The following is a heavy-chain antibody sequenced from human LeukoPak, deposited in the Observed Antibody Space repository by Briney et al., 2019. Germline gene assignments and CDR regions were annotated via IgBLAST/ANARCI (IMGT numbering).Heavy chain of an antibody. CDR1: GYSFTSYW. CDR3: ARHGSGYCSGGSCYSGALDDY. D-gene: IGHD2-15*01. CDR2: IDPSDSYT. J-gene: IGHJ4*02. Sequence: GESLRISCQGSGYSFTSYWISWVRQMPGKGLEWMGRIDPSDSYTNYSPSFQGHVTISAVKSISTAYLQWSSLKASDTAMYYCARHGSGYCSGGSCYSGALDDYWGQGTLVTVSS. V-gene: IGHV5-10-1*01.